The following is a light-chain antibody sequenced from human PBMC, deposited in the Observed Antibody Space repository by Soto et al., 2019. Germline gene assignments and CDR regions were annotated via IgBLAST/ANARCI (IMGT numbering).Light chain of an antibody. Sequence: EIVLTQSPATLSVSAGGTVTLSCRASQSIRTNVAWYQQIPGQAPRLLVYGASTRATGVPARFSGSGSGTDFTLTISRLEPEDFAVYYCQQYGASPTTFGQGTKLEI. V-gene: IGKV3-15*01. CDR2: GAS. CDR3: QQYGASPTT. CDR1: QSIRTN. J-gene: IGKJ2*01.